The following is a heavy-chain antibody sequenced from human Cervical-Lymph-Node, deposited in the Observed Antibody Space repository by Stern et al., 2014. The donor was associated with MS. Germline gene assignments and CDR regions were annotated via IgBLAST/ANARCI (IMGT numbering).Heavy chain of an antibody. CDR2: IIPICNTT. Sequence: VQLVESGAEVKKPGSSVKVSCKDSGGTFSNYAITWVRLAPGQGLEWMRGIIPICNTTHHAQKFQGRVTITADKSTSTAYMELSSLRSQDTAVYYCAREDPDCMDVWGQGTTVIVSS. CDR3: AREDPDCMDV. CDR1: GGTFSNYA. J-gene: IGHJ6*02. V-gene: IGHV1-69*06.